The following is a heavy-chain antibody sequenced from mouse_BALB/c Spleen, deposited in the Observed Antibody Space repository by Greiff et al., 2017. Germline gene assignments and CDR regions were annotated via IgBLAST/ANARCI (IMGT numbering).Heavy chain of an antibody. Sequence: QVQLQQSGAELVRPGTSVKVSCKASGYAFTNSLIEWVKQRPGQGLEWIGVINPGSGGTNYNEKFKGKATLTADKSSSTAYMQLSSLTSDDSAVYFCARDGYYPSYAMDYWGQGTSVTVSS. V-gene: IGHV1-54*03. CDR1: GYAFTNSL. CDR3: ARDGYYPSYAMDY. CDR2: INPGSGGT. J-gene: IGHJ4*01. D-gene: IGHD2-3*01.